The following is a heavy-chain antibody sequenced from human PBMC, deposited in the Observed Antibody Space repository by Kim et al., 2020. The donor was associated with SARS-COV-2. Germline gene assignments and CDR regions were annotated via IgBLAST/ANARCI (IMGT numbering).Heavy chain of an antibody. CDR2: IIPIFGTA. D-gene: IGHD2-2*01. J-gene: IGHJ4*02. CDR1: GGTFSSYA. Sequence: SVKVSCKASGGTFSSYAISWVRQAPGQGLEWMGGIIPIFGTANYAQKFQGRVTITADESTSTAYMELSSLRSEDTAVYYCASVLGYCSSTSCYSFDYWGQGTLVTVSS. V-gene: IGHV1-69*13. CDR3: ASVLGYCSSTSCYSFDY.